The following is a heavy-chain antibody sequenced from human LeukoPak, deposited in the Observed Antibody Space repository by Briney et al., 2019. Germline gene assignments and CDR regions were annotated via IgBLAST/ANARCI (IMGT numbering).Heavy chain of an antibody. J-gene: IGHJ4*02. CDR3: ANSYTAMVNFDY. CDR1: GYTFTTYD. D-gene: IGHD5-18*01. V-gene: IGHV1-8*01. Sequence: ASVKVSCKASGYTFTTYDINWVRQATGQGLEWMGWMNPNSGNTGYTQKFQGRVTMTRNTSISTAYMELSSLRSEDTAVYYCANSYTAMVNFDYWGQGTLVTVSS. CDR2: MNPNSGNT.